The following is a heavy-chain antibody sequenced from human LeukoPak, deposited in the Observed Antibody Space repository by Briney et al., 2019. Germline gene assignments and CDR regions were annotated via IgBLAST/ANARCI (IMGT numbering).Heavy chain of an antibody. CDR3: ARDSGLPGSHNGY. J-gene: IGHJ4*02. D-gene: IGHD1-26*01. V-gene: IGHV1-69*13. Sequence: GASVKVSCKASGGTFSSYAISWVRQAPGQGLEWMGGIIPIFGTANYAQKFQGRVTITADESTSTAYMELSSLRSDDPAVYYCARDSGLPGSHNGYWGQGTLVTVSS. CDR2: IIPIFGTA. CDR1: GGTFSSYA.